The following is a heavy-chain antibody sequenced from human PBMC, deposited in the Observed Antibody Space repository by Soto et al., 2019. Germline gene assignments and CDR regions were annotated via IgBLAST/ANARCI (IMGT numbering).Heavy chain of an antibody. CDR3: ARDSGPAGGGACDI. CDR1: GFTFSTHA. CDR2: VDVGGGST. Sequence: EVQLLESGGGLVQPGGSLRLSCAASGFTFSTHAMIWVRQAPGKGLNWVSTVDVGGGSTYYTDYVKGRFTVSRDNSRNTVYLQLNTLTAEDTAIYFSARDSGPAGGGACDIWGQGTMVTVSS. D-gene: IGHD6-25*01. V-gene: IGHV3-23*01. J-gene: IGHJ3*02.